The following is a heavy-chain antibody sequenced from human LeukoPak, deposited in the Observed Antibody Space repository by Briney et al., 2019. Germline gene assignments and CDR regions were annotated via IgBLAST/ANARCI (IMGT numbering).Heavy chain of an antibody. J-gene: IGHJ6*02. CDR2: INHSGST. Sequence: SETLSLTCAVYGGSFSGYYWSWIRQPPGKGLEWIGEINHSGSTNYNPSLKSRVTISVDTSKNQSSLKLSSVTAADTAVYYCARGRIAVAGTGASLYYGMDVWGQGTTVTVSS. V-gene: IGHV4-34*01. D-gene: IGHD6-19*01. CDR3: ARGRIAVAGTGASLYYGMDV. CDR1: GGSFSGYY.